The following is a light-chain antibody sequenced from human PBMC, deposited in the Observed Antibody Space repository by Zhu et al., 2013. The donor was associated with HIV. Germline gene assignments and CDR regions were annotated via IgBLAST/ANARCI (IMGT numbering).Light chain of an antibody. CDR1: SSNIGAGYG. V-gene: IGLV1-40*01. CDR3: SSTTSTSTWV. Sequence: QSVLTQPPSVSGAPGQRVTISCTGSSSNIGAGYGVHWYQQLPGTAPKLLIYGNNNRPSGVPDRFSGSKSGNTASLTISGLQAEDEADYYCSSTTSTSTWVFGGGTKLTVL. CDR2: GNN. J-gene: IGLJ3*02.